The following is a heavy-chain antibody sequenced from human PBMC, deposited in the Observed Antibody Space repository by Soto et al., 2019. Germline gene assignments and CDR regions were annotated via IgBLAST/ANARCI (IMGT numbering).Heavy chain of an antibody. CDR1: GGSIDSGAFS. CDR2: VTHSGTA. V-gene: IGHV4-30-2*01. Sequence: SETLSLTCAVSGGSIDSGAFSLSWIRQPPGKGLEWIGYVTHSGTAYSIPSLNGRLTLSVDSSQTQFSLKLTSVTAADSAFYYRAGIHWAQSSLDYWGRGILVTVSS. J-gene: IGHJ4*02. CDR3: AGIHWAQSSLDY. D-gene: IGHD6-19*01.